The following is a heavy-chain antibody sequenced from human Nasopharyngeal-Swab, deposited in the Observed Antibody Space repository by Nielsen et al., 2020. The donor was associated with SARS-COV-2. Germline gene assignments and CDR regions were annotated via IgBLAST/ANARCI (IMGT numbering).Heavy chain of an antibody. D-gene: IGHD6-19*01. V-gene: IGHV1-18*01. CDR3: ARAVGQQWLVRRNYFDY. J-gene: IGHJ4*02. CDR1: GYTFTSYG. Sequence: ASVKVSCKASGYTFTSYGISWVRQAPGQGLEWMGWISAYNGNINYAQKLQGRVTMTTDTSTSTAYMELRSLRSDDTAVYYCARAVGQQWLVRRNYFDYWGQGTLVTVSS. CDR2: ISAYNGNI.